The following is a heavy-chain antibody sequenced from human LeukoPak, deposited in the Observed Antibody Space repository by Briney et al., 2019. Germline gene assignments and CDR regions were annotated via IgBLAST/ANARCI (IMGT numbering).Heavy chain of an antibody. CDR3: ARDAYYDFWSGYFYYMDV. V-gene: IGHV4-39*07. J-gene: IGHJ6*03. Sequence: KPSETLSLTCTVSGGSISSSSYYWGWIRQPPGKGLEWIGSIYYSGSTYCNPSLKSRVTISVDTSKNQFSLKLSSVTAADTAVYYCARDAYYDFWSGYFYYMDVWGKGTTVTVSS. CDR2: IYYSGST. D-gene: IGHD3-3*01. CDR1: GGSISSSSYY.